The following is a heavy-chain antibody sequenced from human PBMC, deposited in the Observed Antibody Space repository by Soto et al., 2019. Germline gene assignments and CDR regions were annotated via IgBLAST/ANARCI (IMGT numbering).Heavy chain of an antibody. CDR2: INAGNGNT. CDR3: ARDTVVRGGYGH. V-gene: IGHV1-3*01. CDR1: GYTFTSYA. D-gene: IGHD5-12*01. J-gene: IGHJ4*02. Sequence: ASVKVSCKASGYTFTSYAMHWVRQAPGQRLERMGGINAGNGNTKYSQKLQGRVTITTDTSTSTAYMELRSLRSEDTAVYYCARDTVVRGGYGHWGQGTLVTVSS.